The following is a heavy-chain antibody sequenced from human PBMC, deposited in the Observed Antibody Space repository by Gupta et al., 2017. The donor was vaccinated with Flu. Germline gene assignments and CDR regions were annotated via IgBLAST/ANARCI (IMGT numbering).Heavy chain of an antibody. CDR1: GFTFSEHS. Sequence: RLVESGGGLVQPGGSLRISCVVSGFTFSEHSMDWIRQAPGKGLEWVGRIRNKANSYTTEYAASVKDRFTITRDDSKSSLYLQMNCLKNEDTAVYYCSRGETGPSAPGRNDCWGQGTLVTVSS. V-gene: IGHV3-72*01. CDR3: SRGETGPSAPGRNDC. J-gene: IGHJ4*02. D-gene: IGHD6-13*01. CDR2: IRNKANSYTT.